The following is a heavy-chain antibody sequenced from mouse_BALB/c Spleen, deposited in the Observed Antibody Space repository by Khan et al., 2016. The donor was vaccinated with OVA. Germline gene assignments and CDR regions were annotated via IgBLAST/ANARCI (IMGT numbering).Heavy chain of an antibody. D-gene: IGHD1-2*01. CDR1: GFSLTTYG. J-gene: IGHJ4*01. CDR2: IWGDGNT. Sequence: QVQRKESGPGLVAPSQSLSITCTVSGFSLTTYGVNWVRQPPGKGLEWLGVIWGDGNTNYLSSIITRLSISKDNYKSQVFLTLNSMQTDDTATYYCVRFTTATRNYYVMDFWGQGASVTVSS. V-gene: IGHV2-3*01. CDR3: VRFTTATRNYYVMDF.